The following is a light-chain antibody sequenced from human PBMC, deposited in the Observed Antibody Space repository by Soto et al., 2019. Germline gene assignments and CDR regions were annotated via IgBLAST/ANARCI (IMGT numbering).Light chain of an antibody. CDR3: QQYGSSAPIT. CDR2: GAS. J-gene: IGKJ5*01. V-gene: IGKV3-20*01. CDR1: QNISRS. Sequence: EIVMSKSPVTLSVSPGERATLSCRASQNISRSLAWYQQKPGQGPSLLIYGASSRATGIPDRFSGSGSGTDFTLTISRLEPEDFALYYCQQYGSSAPITFGQGTRLEIK.